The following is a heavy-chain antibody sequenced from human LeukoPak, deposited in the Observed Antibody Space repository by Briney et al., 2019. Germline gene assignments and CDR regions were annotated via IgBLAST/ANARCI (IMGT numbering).Heavy chain of an antibody. V-gene: IGHV3-21*01. J-gene: IGHJ4*02. CDR1: GFTFSSYG. CDR2: ISSSSSYI. CDR3: AKEFDFWRTIPDY. Sequence: GGSLRLSCAASGFTFSSYGMNWVRQAPGKGLEWVSSISSSSSYIYYADSVKGRFTISRDNAKNSLYLQMNSLRAEDTAVYYCAKEFDFWRTIPDYWGQGTLVTVSS. D-gene: IGHD3-3*01.